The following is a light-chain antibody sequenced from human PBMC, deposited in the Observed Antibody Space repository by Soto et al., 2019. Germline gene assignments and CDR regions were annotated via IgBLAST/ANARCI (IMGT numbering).Light chain of an antibody. Sequence: DIQMTQSPSTLSASVGDRVTITCRASQSISSWLAWYQQKPGKAPKLLIYAASSLQSGVPSRFSGSGSETDFTLTISSLQPEDFATYYCQQYNSYRTFGQGTKVDI. CDR2: AAS. CDR1: QSISSW. CDR3: QQYNSYRT. J-gene: IGKJ1*01. V-gene: IGKV1-5*01.